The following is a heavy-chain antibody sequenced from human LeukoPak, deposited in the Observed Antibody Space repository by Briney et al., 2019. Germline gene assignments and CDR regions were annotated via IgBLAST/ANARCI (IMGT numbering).Heavy chain of an antibody. CDR3: ARGKYNYACDG. J-gene: IGHJ4*02. CDR1: GFTLSDYY. CDR2: INGDGSRT. V-gene: IGHV3-74*01. D-gene: IGHD3-10*01. Sequence: GGSLRLSCVAYGFTLSDYYMHWVRQAPGKGLVWVSHINGDGSRTGYADSVRGRFTVTRDNAENTLHLQMNSLRDEDTAVYYCARGKYNYACDGWGQGTLVTVSS.